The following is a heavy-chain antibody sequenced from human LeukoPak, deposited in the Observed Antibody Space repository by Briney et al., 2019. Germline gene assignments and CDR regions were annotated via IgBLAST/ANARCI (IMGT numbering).Heavy chain of an antibody. CDR2: ISAYNGNT. V-gene: IGHV1-18*01. CDR1: GGIFSRHT. J-gene: IGHJ6*02. CDR3: ARDRYYDFWSGYLGYYYYGMDV. D-gene: IGHD3-3*01. Sequence: AASVKVSCKASGGIFSRHTISWVRQAPGQGLEWMGWISAYNGNTNYAQKLQGRVTMTTDTSTSTAYMELRSLRSDDTAVYYCARDRYYDFWSGYLGYYYYGMDVWSQGTTVTVSS.